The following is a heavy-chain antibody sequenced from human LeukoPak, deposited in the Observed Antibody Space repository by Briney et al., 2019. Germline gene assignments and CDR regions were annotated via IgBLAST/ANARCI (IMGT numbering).Heavy chain of an antibody. J-gene: IGHJ6*02. D-gene: IGHD4-11*01. V-gene: IGHV3-30*04. CDR1: GFTFSNYA. Sequence: PGRSLRLSCAASGFTFSNYAMEWVRQAPGKGLEWVALISYDGKHKYYADSMKGRFTISRDNSKNTLYLQMNSLRAGDTAVYYCAREDDDSNGIDVWGHGTTVTVSS. CDR3: AREDDDSNGIDV. CDR2: ISYDGKHK.